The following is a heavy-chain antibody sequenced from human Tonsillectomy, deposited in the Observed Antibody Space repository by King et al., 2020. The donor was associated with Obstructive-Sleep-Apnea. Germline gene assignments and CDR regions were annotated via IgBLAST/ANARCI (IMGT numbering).Heavy chain of an antibody. CDR3: ARDLLDAAYYYGMDV. J-gene: IGHJ6*02. V-gene: IGHV7-4-1*02. CDR1: GYTFTSYA. CDR2: INTNTGNP. D-gene: IGHD2/OR15-2a*01. Sequence: QLVQSGSELKKSGASVKVSCKASGYTFTSYAMNWVRQAPGQGLEWMGGINTNTGNPTYAQGFTGRFVFSLDTSVSTAYLQISSLKAEDTAVYYCARDLLDAAYYYGMDVWGQGTTDTVSS.